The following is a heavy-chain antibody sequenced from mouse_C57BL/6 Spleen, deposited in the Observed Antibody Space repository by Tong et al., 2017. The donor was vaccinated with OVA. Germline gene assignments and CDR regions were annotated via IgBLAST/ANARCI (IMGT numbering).Heavy chain of an antibody. J-gene: IGHJ4*01. Sequence: VQLQESGAELVRPGTSVKVSCKASGYAFTNYLIEWVKQRPGQGLEWIGVINPGSGGTNYNEKFKGKATLTADKSASTAYMQLSRRTCDDYAVYFCARSTMITTGAMDYWGKGTSVTVSS. D-gene: IGHD2-4*01. CDR1: GYAFTNYL. V-gene: IGHV1-54*01. CDR2: INPGSGGT. CDR3: ARSTMITTGAMDY.